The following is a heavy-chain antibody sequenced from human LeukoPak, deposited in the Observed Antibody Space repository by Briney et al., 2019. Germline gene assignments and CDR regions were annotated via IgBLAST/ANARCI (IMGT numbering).Heavy chain of an antibody. V-gene: IGHV3-21*01. J-gene: IGHJ1*01. CDR3: ARDPTVVTPEYFQH. CDR1: GFTFSSYS. Sequence: GSLRLSCAASGFTFSSYSMNWVRQAPGKGLEWVSSISSSSSYIYYADSVKGRFTISRDNAKNSLYLQMNSLRAEDTAVYYCARDPTVVTPEYFQHWGQGTLVTVSS. CDR2: ISSSSSYI. D-gene: IGHD4-23*01.